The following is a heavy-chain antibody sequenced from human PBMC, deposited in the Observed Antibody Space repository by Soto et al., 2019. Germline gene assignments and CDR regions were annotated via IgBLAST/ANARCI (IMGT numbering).Heavy chain of an antibody. CDR2: IYYSGSF. V-gene: IGHV4-31*03. CDR3: ARGYPLPAAHQSWFDP. CDR1: GGSISSGGYY. J-gene: IGHJ5*02. Sequence: PSETLSLTCTVSGGSISSGGYYWNWIRQRPGKGREWIGYIYYSGSFYSNPSLKSRITISVDTSKNQFSLKLSPVTAADTAVYYCARGYPLPAAHQSWFDPRGQGSLVTVSS. D-gene: IGHD2-2*01.